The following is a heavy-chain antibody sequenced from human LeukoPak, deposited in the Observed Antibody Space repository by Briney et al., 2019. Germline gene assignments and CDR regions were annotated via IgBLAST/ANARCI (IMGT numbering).Heavy chain of an antibody. CDR1: GFTFSSYA. J-gene: IGHJ4*02. V-gene: IGHV3-23*01. D-gene: IGHD2-15*01. CDR3: ATLRLSDHFDY. CDR2: ITDNGNTT. Sequence: GGSLRLSCAASGFTFSSYAMNWVRLSPGKGLEWVSAITDNGNTTYYADSVKGRFTISRDNSKNTPYLQMSSLRAEDTAVYYCATLRLSDHFDYWGQGTLVTVSS.